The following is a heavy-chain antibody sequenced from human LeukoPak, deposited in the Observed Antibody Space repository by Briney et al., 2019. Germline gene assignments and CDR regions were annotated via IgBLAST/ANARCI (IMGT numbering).Heavy chain of an antibody. V-gene: IGHV3-48*04. J-gene: IGHJ4*02. Sequence: GGSLRLSCAASGFTFSSYGMHWIRQAPGKGLEWVSYISSSGSTIYYADSVKGRFTISRDNAKNSLYLQMNSLRAEDTAVYYCASPYSSGYYYPFDYWGQGTLVTVSS. CDR1: GFTFSSYG. D-gene: IGHD3-22*01. CDR2: ISSSGSTI. CDR3: ASPYSSGYYYPFDY.